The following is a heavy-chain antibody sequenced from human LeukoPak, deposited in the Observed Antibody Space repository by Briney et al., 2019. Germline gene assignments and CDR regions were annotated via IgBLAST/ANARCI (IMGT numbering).Heavy chain of an antibody. CDR3: ARSPRFHNQYYFDY. D-gene: IGHD1-14*01. CDR1: GYTFTSYG. J-gene: IGHJ4*02. CDR2: ISAYNGNT. V-gene: IGHV1-18*01. Sequence: ASVKVSCKASGYTFTSYGISWVRQAPGQGLEWVRWISAYNGNTNYAQKLQGRVTMTTDTSTSTAYMELRSLRSDDTAVYYCARSPRFHNQYYFDYWGQGTLVTVSS.